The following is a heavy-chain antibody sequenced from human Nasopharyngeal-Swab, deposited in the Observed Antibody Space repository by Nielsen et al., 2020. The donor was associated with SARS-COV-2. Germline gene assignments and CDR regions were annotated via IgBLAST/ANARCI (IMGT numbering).Heavy chain of an antibody. Sequence: SETLSLTCTVSGGSISSGSIRRYSWSWIRQHPGKGLEWIGYFSYTWITNYNPSLKSRVTISVDMSKNQFSLKLSSVAAADTAVYYCAREVVGGLVDSWGQGTLVTVSS. CDR1: GGSISSGSIRRYS. D-gene: IGHD1-26*01. V-gene: IGHV4-61*01. J-gene: IGHJ4*02. CDR3: AREVVGGLVDS. CDR2: FSYTWIT.